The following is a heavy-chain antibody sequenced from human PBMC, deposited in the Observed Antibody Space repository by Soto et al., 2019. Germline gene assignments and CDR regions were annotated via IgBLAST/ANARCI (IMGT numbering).Heavy chain of an antibody. CDR2: IWYDGSNK. Sequence: HPVGSLRLSCAASGFTFSSYGMHWVRQAPGKGLEWVAVIWYDGSNKYYADSVRGRFTISRDNSKNTLYLQTNSLRAEDTAVYYCARERGSYRYYFDYWGQGTLVTVSS. D-gene: IGHD1-26*01. CDR1: GFTFSSYG. J-gene: IGHJ4*02. V-gene: IGHV3-33*01. CDR3: ARERGSYRYYFDY.